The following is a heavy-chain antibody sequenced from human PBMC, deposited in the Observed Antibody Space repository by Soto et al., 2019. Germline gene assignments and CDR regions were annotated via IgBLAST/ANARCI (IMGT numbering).Heavy chain of an antibody. CDR1: GGSCSGYC. D-gene: IGHD3-10*01. CDR2: INHSGST. V-gene: IGHV4-34*01. CDR3: ARDMVRGVISTISYFDY. J-gene: IGHJ4*02. Sequence: PSETLSLTCAVYGGSCSGYCWSWIRQPPGKGLEWIGEINHSGSTNYNPSLKSRVTISVDTSKNQFSLKLSSVTAADTAVYYCARDMVRGVISTISYFDYWGQGTLVTVSS.